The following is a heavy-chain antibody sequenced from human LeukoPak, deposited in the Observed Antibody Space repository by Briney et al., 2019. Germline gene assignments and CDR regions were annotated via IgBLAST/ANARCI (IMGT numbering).Heavy chain of an antibody. CDR2: ISSSSSYI. D-gene: IGHD4-17*01. CDR3: ARDYGDTYYYYGMDV. V-gene: IGHV3-21*01. J-gene: IGHJ6*02. CDR1: GFTFSSYS. Sequence: PGGSLRLSCAASGFTFSSYSMNWVRQAPGKGLEWVSSISSSSSYIYYADSVEGRFTISRDNAKNSLYLQMNSLRAEDTAVYYCARDYGDTYYYYGMDVWGQGTTVTVSS.